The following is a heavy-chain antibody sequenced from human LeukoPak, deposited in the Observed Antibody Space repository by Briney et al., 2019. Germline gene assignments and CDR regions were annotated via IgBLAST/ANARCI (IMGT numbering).Heavy chain of an antibody. D-gene: IGHD4-11*01. CDR2: MNPNSGST. J-gene: IGHJ6*03. CDR3: ARGFSLTTPLGYYYYYMDV. CDR1: GYTFTSYD. V-gene: IGHV1-8*01. Sequence: ASVKVSCKASGYTFTSYDINWVRQATGQGLEWMGWMNPNSGSTGYAQKFQGRVTMTRNTSISTAYMELSSLRSEDTAVYYCARGFSLTTPLGYYYYYMDVWGKGTTVTVSS.